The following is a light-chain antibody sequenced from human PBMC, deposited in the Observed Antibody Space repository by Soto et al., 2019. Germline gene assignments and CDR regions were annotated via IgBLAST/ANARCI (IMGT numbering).Light chain of an antibody. CDR1: SSDVGGYNY. CDR2: DVS. V-gene: IGLV2-14*01. CDR3: SSYTSSSTLEV. Sequence: QSALTQPASVSGSPGQSITISCTGTSSDVGGYNYVSWYQQHPGKAPKLMIYDVSNRPSGVSNRFSGSKSGNTASLTISGLQAEDEADYYSSSYTSSSTLEVFGPGTKLTVL. J-gene: IGLJ1*01.